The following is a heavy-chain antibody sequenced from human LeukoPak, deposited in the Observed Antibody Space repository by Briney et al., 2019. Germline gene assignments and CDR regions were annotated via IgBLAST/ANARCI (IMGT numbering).Heavy chain of an antibody. CDR3: AREGPRGNSQFDY. Sequence: GGSLRLSCAITEFTFTNYWKNWVRQASGKGLEWVALIWYDGSNKYYADSVKGRLTISRDNSKNTLYLQMNSLRAEDTAVYYCAREGPRGNSQFDYWGQGTLVTVSS. CDR1: EFTFTNYW. V-gene: IGHV3-33*08. CDR2: IWYDGSNK. D-gene: IGHD2/OR15-2a*01. J-gene: IGHJ4*02.